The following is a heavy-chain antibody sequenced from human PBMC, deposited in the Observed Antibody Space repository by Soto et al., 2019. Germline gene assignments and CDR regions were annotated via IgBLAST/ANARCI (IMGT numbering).Heavy chain of an antibody. J-gene: IGHJ6*02. V-gene: IGHV1-69*13. CDR1: GGTFSSYA. CDR2: IIPIFGTA. CDR3: ARGRDGYNLPHYYGMDV. Sequence: SVKVSCKASGGTFSSYAISWVRQAPGQGLEWMGGIIPIFGTANYAQKFQGRVTITADESTSTAYMELSSLRSEDTAVYYCARGRDGYNLPHYYGMDVWGQGTTVTVSS. D-gene: IGHD5-12*01.